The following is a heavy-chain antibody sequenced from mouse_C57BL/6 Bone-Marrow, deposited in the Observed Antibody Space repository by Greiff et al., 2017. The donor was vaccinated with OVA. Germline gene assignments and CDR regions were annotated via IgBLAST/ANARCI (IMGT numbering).Heavy chain of an antibody. CDR1: GYTFTNYW. V-gene: IGHV1-63*01. J-gene: IGHJ2*01. D-gene: IGHD1-1*01. CDR3: ARGLLQESQYYFDY. CDR2: IYPGGGYT. Sequence: QVQLKQSGAELVRPGTSVKMSCKASGYTFTNYWIGWAKQRPGHGLEWIGDIYPGGGYTNYNEKFKGKATLTADKSSNTAYMQFSSLTSEDSAIYYCARGLLQESQYYFDYWGQGTTLTVSS.